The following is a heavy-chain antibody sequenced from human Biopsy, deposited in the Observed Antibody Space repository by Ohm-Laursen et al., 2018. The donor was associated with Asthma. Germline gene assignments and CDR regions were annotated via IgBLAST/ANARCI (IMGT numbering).Heavy chain of an antibody. Sequence: GSLRLSCAASGLTFSNYAMSWVRQAPGKGLEWVSYISSSGNTSTIYYADSVKGRFTISRDNAKNSVYLQMNSLRAEDTAVYYCARKVAFDVWGQGTLVIVSS. CDR3: ARKVAFDV. V-gene: IGHV3-11*01. J-gene: IGHJ3*01. CDR2: ISSSGNTSTI. CDR1: GLTFSNYA.